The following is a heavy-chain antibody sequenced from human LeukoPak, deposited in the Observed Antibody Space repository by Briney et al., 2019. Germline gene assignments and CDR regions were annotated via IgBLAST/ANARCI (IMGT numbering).Heavy chain of an antibody. V-gene: IGHV4-34*01. CDR3: ATYSTGFDI. J-gene: IGHJ3*02. Sequence: SETLSLTCAVYGGSFSDYYWTWIRQPPGKGLEWIGEINHRGSTHYNPSLKSRVTISVYTSKKQFSLKLSSVTAADTAVYYCATYSTGFDIWGQGTVVTVSS. CDR1: GGSFSDYY. CDR2: INHRGST. D-gene: IGHD6-19*01.